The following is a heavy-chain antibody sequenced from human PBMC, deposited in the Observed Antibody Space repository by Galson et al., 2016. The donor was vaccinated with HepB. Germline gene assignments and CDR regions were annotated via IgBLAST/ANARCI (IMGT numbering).Heavy chain of an antibody. Sequence: SLRLSCAASGFIFSDYDMHWVRQVTGKSLEWVSAIDSAGDTFYPGSVKGRFTIYRENAKNSLYLQMNGMRAGDRSVYYCARALLGGGAGGSDTVAVPSAMDHWGQGTLVTVSS. J-gene: IGHJ4*02. CDR1: GFIFSDYD. D-gene: IGHD2-2*01. CDR2: IDSAGDT. V-gene: IGHV3-13*01. CDR3: ARALLGGGAGGSDTVAVPSAMDH.